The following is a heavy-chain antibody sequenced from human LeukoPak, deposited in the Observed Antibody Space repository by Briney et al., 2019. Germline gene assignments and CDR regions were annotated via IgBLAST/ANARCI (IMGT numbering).Heavy chain of an antibody. CDR1: GGTFSSYD. CDR2: IIPMNGTT. J-gene: IGHJ4*02. D-gene: IGHD1-1*01. Sequence: GASVTVSCKASGGTFSSYDISWVRQAPGQGLEWMGRIIPMNGTTNYAQKFQGRVTIIADKSTNTVYMEVSSLRSEDTAVYYCARVLTGTTSAVFMEDQWGQGTLVTVSS. CDR3: ARVLTGTTSAVFMEDQ. V-gene: IGHV1-69*04.